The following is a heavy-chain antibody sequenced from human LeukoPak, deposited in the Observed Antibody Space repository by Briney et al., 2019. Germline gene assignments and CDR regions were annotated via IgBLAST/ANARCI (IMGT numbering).Heavy chain of an antibody. J-gene: IGHJ4*02. CDR3: ARGRLTTVTTGYYFDY. CDR1: GGSFSSYY. CDR2: INHSGST. D-gene: IGHD4-17*01. Sequence: PSETLSLTCAVYGGSFSSYYWSWIRQPPGKGLEWIGEINHSGSTNYNPSLKSRVTISVDTSKNQFSLKLSSVTAADTAVYYCARGRLTTVTTGYYFDYWGQGTLVTVSS. V-gene: IGHV4-34*01.